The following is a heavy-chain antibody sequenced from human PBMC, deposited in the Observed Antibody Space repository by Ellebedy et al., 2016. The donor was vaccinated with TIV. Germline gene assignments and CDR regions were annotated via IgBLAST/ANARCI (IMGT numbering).Heavy chain of an antibody. Sequence: PGGSLRLSCAASGFTVSNNYMSWVRQAPGKGLEWVSVIYSGGNTFSAESVKGRFTISRDSSQNTLYLQMDSLRAEDTAVYYCASSPSQGYWGQGTLVTVSS. V-gene: IGHV3-53*01. CDR1: GFTVSNNY. J-gene: IGHJ4*02. CDR3: ASSPSQGY. CDR2: IYSGGNT.